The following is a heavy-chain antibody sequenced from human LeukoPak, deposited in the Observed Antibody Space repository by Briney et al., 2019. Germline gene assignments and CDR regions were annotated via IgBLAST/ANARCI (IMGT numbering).Heavy chain of an antibody. V-gene: IGHV3-13*01. J-gene: IGHJ2*01. D-gene: IGHD6-19*01. CDR2: IGTAGDT. Sequence: PGGSLRLSCVASGFTFSRYDLHWVRQGTGKNLEWVSAIGTAGDTYYPDSVKGRFTTSRENAKNSFYLQMNSLRAEDTAVYYCVRDTALAGKFGNWHFGLWGRGTLVTVSS. CDR1: GFTFSRYD. CDR3: VRDTALAGKFGNWHFGL.